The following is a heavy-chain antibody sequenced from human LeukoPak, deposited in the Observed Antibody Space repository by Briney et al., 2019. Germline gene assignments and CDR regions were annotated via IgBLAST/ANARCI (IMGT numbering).Heavy chain of an antibody. Sequence: SETLSLTCTVSGGSISSSSYYWGWIRQPPGKGLEWIGSIYYSGSTYYNPSLKSRVTISVDTSKNQFSLRLGSVTAADTAVYFCARVGSGLNLYYFDYWGQGILVTVSS. D-gene: IGHD3-3*01. V-gene: IGHV4-39*07. CDR2: IYYSGST. CDR3: ARVGSGLNLYYFDY. J-gene: IGHJ4*02. CDR1: GGSISSSSYY.